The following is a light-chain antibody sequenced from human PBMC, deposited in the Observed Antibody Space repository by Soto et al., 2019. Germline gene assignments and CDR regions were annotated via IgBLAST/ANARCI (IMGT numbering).Light chain of an antibody. J-gene: IGKJ2*01. V-gene: IGKV1-9*01. CDR2: AAS. Sequence: IQLTQSPSSLSASVGDRVTVTCRASPGISSYLACIQQQPGKAPKLLIYAASTLQRGVSSRFSGSGSGTYFPLTISSLQPEDFATNYWEQLNSNPPTFGQGTKLEIK. CDR1: PGISSY. CDR3: EQLNSNPPT.